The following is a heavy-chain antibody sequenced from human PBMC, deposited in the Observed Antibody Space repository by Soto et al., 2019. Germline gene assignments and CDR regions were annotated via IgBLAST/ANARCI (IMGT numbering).Heavy chain of an antibody. V-gene: IGHV3-23*01. CDR2: ISGSGASV. D-gene: IGHD6-6*01. Sequence: EVQLLESGGGLVQPGGSLRLSCAASAFTFSIYAMSWVRQAPGKGLQWVSSISGSGASVHYADSVKGRFTISRDNAKNSLYLQMNSLRAEDTAVYYCAREDRAVRFVKSRGASDYWGQGTLVTVSS. CDR1: AFTFSIYA. J-gene: IGHJ4*02. CDR3: AREDRAVRFVKSRGASDY.